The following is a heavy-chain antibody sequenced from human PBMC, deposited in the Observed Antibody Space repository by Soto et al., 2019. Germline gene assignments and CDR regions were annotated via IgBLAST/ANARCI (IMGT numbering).Heavy chain of an antibody. D-gene: IGHD1-26*01. CDR1: GFTFSSYS. J-gene: IGHJ4*02. CDR3: ARDLAGATTGGY. CDR2: ISSSSSYI. V-gene: IGHV3-21*01. Sequence: GGSLRLSCAASGFTFSSYSMNWVRQAPGKGLEWVSSISSSSSYIYYADSVKGRFTISRDNAKNSLYLQMNSLRAEDTAVYYCARDLAGATTGGYWGQGTLVTVSS.